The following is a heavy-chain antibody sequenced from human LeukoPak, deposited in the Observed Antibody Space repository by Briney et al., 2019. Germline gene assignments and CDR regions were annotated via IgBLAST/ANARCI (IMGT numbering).Heavy chain of an antibody. D-gene: IGHD2-2*01. CDR1: GFTFSAFG. CDR2: ISYDGSYE. J-gene: IGHJ4*02. CDR3: AKEENTAANS. Sequence: GGSLRLSCAASGFTFSAFGMHWVRQAPGKGLEWVAVISYDGSYEYLAESVKGRFTISRDDSKNTLYLQINSLRAEDTAMYYCAKEENTAANSWGQGTLVTVSS. V-gene: IGHV3-30*18.